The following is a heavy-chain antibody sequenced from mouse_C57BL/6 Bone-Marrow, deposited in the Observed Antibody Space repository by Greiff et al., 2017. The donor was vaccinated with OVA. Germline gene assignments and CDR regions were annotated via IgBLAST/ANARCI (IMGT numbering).Heavy chain of an antibody. J-gene: IGHJ2*01. CDR3: AREEDYGSSYYFDY. V-gene: IGHV1-50*01. CDR2: IDPSDSYT. Sequence: QVQLQQPGAELVKPGASVKLSCKASGYTFTSYWMQWVKQRPGQGLEWIGEIDPSDSYTNYNQKFKGKATLTVDTSSSTAYMQLSSLTSEYSAVYYCAREEDYGSSYYFDYWGQGTTLTVSS. CDR1: GYTFTSYW. D-gene: IGHD1-1*01.